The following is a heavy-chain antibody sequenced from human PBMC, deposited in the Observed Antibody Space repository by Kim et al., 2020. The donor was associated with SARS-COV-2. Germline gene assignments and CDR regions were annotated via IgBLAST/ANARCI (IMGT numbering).Heavy chain of an antibody. J-gene: IGHJ4*02. Sequence: RYSPSFQGQVTISADKSIGTAYLQWSSLKASDTAMYYCARLPAAATIQDYWGQGTLVTVSS. D-gene: IGHD5-12*01. V-gene: IGHV5-51*01. CDR3: ARLPAAATIQDY.